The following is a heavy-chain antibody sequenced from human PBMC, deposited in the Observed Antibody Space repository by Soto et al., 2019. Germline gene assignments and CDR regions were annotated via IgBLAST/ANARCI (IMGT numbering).Heavy chain of an antibody. CDR3: ARFPLIAVAGIDDAFDI. CDR1: GFSLNTSGLL. J-gene: IGHJ3*02. CDR2: IDWDDDK. Sequence: RPTLVNATQTLTLNCPFSGFSLNTSGLLVSWSRQPPGKALEWLARIDWDDDKFYSTSLKTRLTISKDTSKNQVVLTMTNMDPVDTATYYCARFPLIAVAGIDDAFDIWGQGTMVTV. D-gene: IGHD6-19*01. V-gene: IGHV2-70*04.